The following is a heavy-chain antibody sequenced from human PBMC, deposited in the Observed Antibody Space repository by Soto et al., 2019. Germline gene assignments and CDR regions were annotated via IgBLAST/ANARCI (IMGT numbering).Heavy chain of an antibody. V-gene: IGHV1-69*04. CDR2: IIPILGIA. D-gene: IGHD4-4*01. CDR1: GGTFSSYT. J-gene: IGHJ4*02. Sequence: ASVKVSCKASGGTFSSYTISWVRQAPGQGLEWMGRIIPILGIANYAQKFQGRVTITADKSTSTAYMELSSLRSEDTAVYYCARDQDYSNYGFYFDYWGQGTLVTVSS. CDR3: ARDQDYSNYGFYFDY.